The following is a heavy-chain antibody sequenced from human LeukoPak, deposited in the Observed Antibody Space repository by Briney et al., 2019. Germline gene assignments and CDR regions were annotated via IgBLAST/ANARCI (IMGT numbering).Heavy chain of an antibody. CDR2: ITGSGGSI. J-gene: IGHJ4*02. Sequence: GGSLRLSCAASGFTFSNYAMSWVRQAPGKGLEWVSAITGSGGSIYYADSVKGRFTIARDNAKNSLYLQMNSLRAEDTAVYYCAREGYSSNDWGQGTLVTVSS. CDR3: AREGYSSND. V-gene: IGHV3-23*01. D-gene: IGHD6-13*01. CDR1: GFTFSNYA.